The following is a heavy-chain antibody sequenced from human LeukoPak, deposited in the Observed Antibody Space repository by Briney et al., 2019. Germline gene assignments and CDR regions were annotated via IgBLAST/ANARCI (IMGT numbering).Heavy chain of an antibody. CDR2: IHYSGNT. CDR1: GGSTSSSNYY. J-gene: IGHJ5*02. V-gene: IGHV4-39*01. D-gene: IGHD6-13*01. CDR3: AKTAEAAAAFYWFDP. Sequence: PSETLSLTCTVSGGSTSSSNYYWGWIRQPPGKGLEWIGGIHYSGNTYYNPSLKSRVTISIDTSKNQFSLKLSSVTAADTAVYYCAKTAEAAAAFYWFDPWGQGTLVTVSS.